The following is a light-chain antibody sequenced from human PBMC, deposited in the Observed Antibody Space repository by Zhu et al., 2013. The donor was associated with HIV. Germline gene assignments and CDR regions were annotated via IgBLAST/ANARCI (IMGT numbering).Light chain of an antibody. Sequence: DIQMTQSPSTLSASVGDRVTITCRASQSISSWLAWYQQKPGKAPKLLIYKASSLESGVPSRFSGSGSGTEFTLTISSLQPDDVATYYCQKYDIVPWTFGQGTKVEI. CDR3: QKYDIVPWT. J-gene: IGKJ1*01. CDR1: QSISSW. CDR2: KAS. V-gene: IGKV1-5*03.